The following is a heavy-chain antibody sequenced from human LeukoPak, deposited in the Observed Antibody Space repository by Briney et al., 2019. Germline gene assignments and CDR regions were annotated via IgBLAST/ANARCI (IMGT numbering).Heavy chain of an antibody. Sequence: PETLSLTCTVSGDSISTYYWSWIRQPPGKGLEWIGYMYYSGSINYNPSLKSRVTISLDTPKNQFSLRLNSVTAADTAVYYCARGVAGYGPYDYWGQGTLVTVSS. J-gene: IGHJ4*02. CDR1: GDSISTYY. CDR2: MYYSGSI. D-gene: IGHD5-12*01. V-gene: IGHV4-59*01. CDR3: ARGVAGYGPYDY.